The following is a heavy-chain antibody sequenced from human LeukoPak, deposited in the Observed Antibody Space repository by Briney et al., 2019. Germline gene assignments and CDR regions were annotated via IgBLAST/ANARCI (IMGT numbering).Heavy chain of an antibody. CDR2: ISGSGGST. Sequence: GGSLRLSCAASGFTFSSYAMSLVRQAPGKGLEWVSAISGSGGSTYYADSVKGRFTISRDNSKNTLYLQMNSLRAEDTAVYYCAAWLVPAANFHWGQGTLVTVSS. CDR1: GFTFSSYA. V-gene: IGHV3-23*01. CDR3: AAWLVPAANFH. J-gene: IGHJ4*02. D-gene: IGHD2-2*01.